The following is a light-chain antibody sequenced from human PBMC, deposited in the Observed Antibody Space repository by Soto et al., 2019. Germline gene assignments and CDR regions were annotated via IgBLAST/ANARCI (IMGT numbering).Light chain of an antibody. V-gene: IGLV2-8*01. J-gene: IGLJ1*01. CDR1: SSDVGGYNY. CDR3: SSYAGCSNV. Sequence: QSALTQPPSASGSPGQSVAISCTGTSSDVGGYNYVSWYQQHPGKAPKLMIYEVNKRPSGVPDRFSGSKSGNTASLTVSGLQAEDEADYDCSSYAGCSNVFGTGTKVTVL. CDR2: EVN.